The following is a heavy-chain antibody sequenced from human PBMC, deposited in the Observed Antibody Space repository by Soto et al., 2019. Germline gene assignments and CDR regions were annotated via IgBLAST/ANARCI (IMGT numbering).Heavy chain of an antibody. CDR2: ISFSGDNT. D-gene: IGHD3-3*01. CDR1: GFTFSNHA. CDR3: AKRFTLFGVNKLTPDADC. Sequence: EVHLLESGGGLVQPGGSLRLSCAASGFTFSNHAMSWVRQTPGEGLEWVSGISFSGDNTYYADSVRGRFTVSRDNSKSTLYLQMDSLRAGDAAVYYCAKRFTLFGVNKLTPDADCWGQGTLVTVS. J-gene: IGHJ4*02. V-gene: IGHV3-23*01.